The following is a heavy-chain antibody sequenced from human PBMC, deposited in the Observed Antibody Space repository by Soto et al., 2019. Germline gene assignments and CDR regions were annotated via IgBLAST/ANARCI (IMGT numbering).Heavy chain of an antibody. D-gene: IGHD7-27*01. CDR1: GFIFSSFG. CDR2: IWYDGSNT. V-gene: IGHV3-33*01. CDR3: VRDLLGSGGHFDY. Sequence: GGSLRLSCAASGFIFSSFGMHWVRQAPGKGLEWVAHIWYDGSNTYYADSVKGRFTISRDNSRNTLYLQMNSLRAEDTAVYHCVRDLLGSGGHFDYWGQGALVTVSS. J-gene: IGHJ4*02.